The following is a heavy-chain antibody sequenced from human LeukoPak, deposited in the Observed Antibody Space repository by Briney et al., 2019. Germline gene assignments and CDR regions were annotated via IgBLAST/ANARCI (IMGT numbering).Heavy chain of an antibody. Sequence: KPSGTLSLTCSVSGGSISSTNWWTSVRQPPRKGLEWLGDIFHSGSTNYNPSLKSRVTISVDTSKNQFSLEPSSVTAADTAVYYCARLRDTGAAAGYFDYWGQGTLVTVSS. CDR1: GGSISSTNW. D-gene: IGHD6-13*01. CDR2: IFHSGST. CDR3: ARLRDTGAAAGYFDY. V-gene: IGHV4-4*02. J-gene: IGHJ4*02.